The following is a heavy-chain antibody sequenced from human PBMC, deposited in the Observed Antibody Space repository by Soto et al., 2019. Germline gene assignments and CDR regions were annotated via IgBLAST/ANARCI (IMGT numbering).Heavy chain of an antibody. CDR2: INPDGSEK. Sequence: GGSLRLSCAASGFTFSSSWMDWVRQAPGKGLEWVANINPDGSEKHYVGSVEGRFTISRDNAKNSLYLQMSSLTAEDSALYYCSRSVDSWGQGTQVTVSS. CDR1: GFTFSSSW. V-gene: IGHV3-7*01. CDR3: SRSVDS. J-gene: IGHJ4*02.